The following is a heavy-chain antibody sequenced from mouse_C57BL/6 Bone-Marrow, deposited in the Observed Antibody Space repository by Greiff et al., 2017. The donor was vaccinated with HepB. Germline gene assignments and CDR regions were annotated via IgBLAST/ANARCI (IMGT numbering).Heavy chain of an antibody. CDR2: INPNNGGT. D-gene: IGHD2-4*01. J-gene: IGHJ3*01. CDR1: GYTFTDYN. V-gene: IGHV1-18*01. CDR3: ARRDYGRGFAY. Sequence: DVQLQESGPELVKPGASVKIPCKASGYTFTDYNMDWVKQSHGKSLEWIGDINPNNGGTIYNQKFKGKATLTVDKSSSTAYMELRSLTSEDTAVYYCARRDYGRGFAYWGQGTLVTVSA.